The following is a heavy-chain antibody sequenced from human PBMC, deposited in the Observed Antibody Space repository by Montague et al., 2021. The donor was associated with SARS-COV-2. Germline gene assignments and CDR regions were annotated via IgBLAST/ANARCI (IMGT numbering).Heavy chain of an antibody. CDR3: ARLIGSGWTDAFDF. Sequence: SETLSLTCVVSGDSVNTNHWTWVRQPPGKGLEWIGHVFYTGGTKYNPSLESRVTISIDTSKNQFALRLNSVSAADTAIYYCARLIGSGWTDAFDFWGQETMVTVSS. CDR1: GDSVNTNH. J-gene: IGHJ3*01. D-gene: IGHD6-19*01. V-gene: IGHV4-59*02. CDR2: VFYTGGT.